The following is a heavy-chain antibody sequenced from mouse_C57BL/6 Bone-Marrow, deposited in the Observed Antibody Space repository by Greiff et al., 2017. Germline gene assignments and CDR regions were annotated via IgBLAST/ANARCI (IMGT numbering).Heavy chain of an antibody. Sequence: QVQLQQSGAELARPGASVKLSCTASGYTFTSYGISWVKQRPGQGLEWIGVIYPRSGNTYYNEKFKGKATLTADKSSSTAYMELRSLTSEDSAVYFCAREGSYWYFDVWGTGTTVTVSS. V-gene: IGHV1-81*01. CDR2: IYPRSGNT. CDR3: AREGSYWYFDV. CDR1: GYTFTSYG. J-gene: IGHJ1*03.